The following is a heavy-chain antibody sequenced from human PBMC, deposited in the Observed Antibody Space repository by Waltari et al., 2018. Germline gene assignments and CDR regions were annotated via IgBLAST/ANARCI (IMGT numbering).Heavy chain of an antibody. V-gene: IGHV3-7*01. J-gene: IGHJ4*02. CDR1: GFTFSTYW. Sequence: EVQLVESGGGLVQPGGYLRISCAASGFTFSTYWMTWVRQAPGKGLEWVANITQDGSAKYYVDSVKGRFTISRDNARNSLFLQMDSLRAEDTAVYYCARLAVWVAQEDFWGQGTLVTVSS. CDR3: ARLAVWVAQEDF. D-gene: IGHD1-26*01. CDR2: ITQDGSAK.